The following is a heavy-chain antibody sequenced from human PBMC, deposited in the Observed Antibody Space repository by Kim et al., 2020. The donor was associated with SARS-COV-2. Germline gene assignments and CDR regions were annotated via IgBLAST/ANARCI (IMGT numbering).Heavy chain of an antibody. Sequence: GGSLRLSCAASGFTFDDYGMSWVRQAPGKGLEWVSGINWNGGSTGYADSVKGRFTISRDNAKNSLYLQMNSLRAEDTALYHCARVGGYCGGDCPMGGFYYYYGMDVWGRGTTVTVSS. V-gene: IGHV3-20*01. CDR1: GFTFDDYG. CDR2: INWNGGST. CDR3: ARVGGYCGGDCPMGGFYYYYGMDV. D-gene: IGHD2-21*02. J-gene: IGHJ6*02.